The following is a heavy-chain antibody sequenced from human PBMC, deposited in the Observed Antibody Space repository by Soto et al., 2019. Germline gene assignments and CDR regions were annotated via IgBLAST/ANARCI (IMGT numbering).Heavy chain of an antibody. CDR1: GGTFSSYA. J-gene: IGHJ3*02. CDR2: IIPIFGTA. D-gene: IGHD5-12*01. Sequence: QVQLVQSGAEVKKPGSSVKVSCKASGGTFSSYAISWVRQAPGQGLEWMGGIIPIFGTANYAQKFQGRVTSTSDESTSTAYMELSSLRSEDTAVYYCVRGREMATIKVCDAFDIWGQGTMVTVSS. V-gene: IGHV1-69*05. CDR3: VRGREMATIKVCDAFDI.